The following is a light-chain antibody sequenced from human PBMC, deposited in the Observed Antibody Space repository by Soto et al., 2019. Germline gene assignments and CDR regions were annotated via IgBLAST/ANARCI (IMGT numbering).Light chain of an antibody. J-gene: IGKJ4*01. CDR3: HQYDSSPLT. CDR1: QSVSSSY. Sequence: EIVLTQPPGTLSLSPGERATLSCRASQSVSSSYLAWYQQKPGQAPRLLIYGASSRATGIPDRFSGSGSGTDFTLTISRLEPEDFAVYYCHQYDSSPLTFGGGTQVEIK. V-gene: IGKV3-20*01. CDR2: GAS.